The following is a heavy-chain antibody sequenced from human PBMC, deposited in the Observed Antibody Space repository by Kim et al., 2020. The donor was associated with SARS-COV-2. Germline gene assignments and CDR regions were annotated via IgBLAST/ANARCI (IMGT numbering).Heavy chain of an antibody. Sequence: GGSLRLSCAASGFTFSSCSMNCVLRAPGEGREGGASVIFSGSSIYYADSVRGRFTISRDNSKNSLYLQMNSLRDEDTAVYYCARGQYNTGYYCYYFVC. CDR1: GFTFSSCS. CDR2: VIFSGSSI. D-gene: IGHD3-16*01. CDR3: ARGQYNTGYYCYYFVC. J-gene: IGHJ4*01. V-gene: IGHV3-48*02.